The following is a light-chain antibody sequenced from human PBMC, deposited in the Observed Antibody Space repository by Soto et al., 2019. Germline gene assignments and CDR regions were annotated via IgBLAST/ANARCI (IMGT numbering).Light chain of an antibody. CDR1: QSVGSS. V-gene: IGKV3-11*01. CDR2: DAS. CDR3: QQRGSWPQLT. Sequence: DILLTQSPATLSLSRGERATLSCRASQSVGSSLAWFQQKPGQPPRRLIYDASNRATGIPARFSGSGSGTDFTLTISSLEPEDFAVYYCQQRGSWPQLTFGGGTKVEI. J-gene: IGKJ4*01.